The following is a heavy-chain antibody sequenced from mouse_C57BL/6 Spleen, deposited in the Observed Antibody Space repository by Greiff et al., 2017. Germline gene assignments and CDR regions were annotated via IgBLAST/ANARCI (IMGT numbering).Heavy chain of an antibody. V-gene: IGHV1-15*01. CDR3: TVFDY. Sequence: VQLQQSGAELVRPGASVTLSCKASGYTFTDYEMHWVKQTPVHGLEWIGAIDPETGGTAYNQKFKGKAILTADTSSSTAYMELRSLTSEDSAVYYCTVFDYWGQGTTLAVSS. J-gene: IGHJ2*01. CDR2: IDPETGGT. CDR1: GYTFTDYE.